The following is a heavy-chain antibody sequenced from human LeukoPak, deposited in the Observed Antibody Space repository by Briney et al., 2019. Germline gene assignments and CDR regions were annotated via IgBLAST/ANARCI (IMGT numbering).Heavy chain of an antibody. CDR1: GLTFSSHW. CDR2: ITNDGSST. Sequence: PGGSLRLSCAASGLTFSSHWMHWVRQAPGKGLVWVSRITNDGSSTTYADSVKGRFTISRDNSKNTLYLQMNGLRAEETAMYYCATPYTSGWSLYFDNWGQGTLVTVSS. J-gene: IGHJ4*02. CDR3: ATPYTSGWSLYFDN. D-gene: IGHD6-19*01. V-gene: IGHV3-74*01.